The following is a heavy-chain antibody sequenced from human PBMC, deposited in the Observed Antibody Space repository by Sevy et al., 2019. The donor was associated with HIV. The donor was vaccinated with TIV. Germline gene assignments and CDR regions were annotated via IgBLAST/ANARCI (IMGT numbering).Heavy chain of an antibody. CDR3: ARGLMGEVINFDY. CDR1: GGSISSYY. V-gene: IGHV4-59*01. D-gene: IGHD3-3*01. Sequence: SETLSLTCTVSGGSISSYYWSWIRQPPGKGLEWIGYIYYSGSTNYNPSLKSRVTISVDTSKNQFSLKLSSVTAADTAVYYCARGLMGEVINFDYWGQGTMVTVSS. CDR2: IYYSGST. J-gene: IGHJ4*02.